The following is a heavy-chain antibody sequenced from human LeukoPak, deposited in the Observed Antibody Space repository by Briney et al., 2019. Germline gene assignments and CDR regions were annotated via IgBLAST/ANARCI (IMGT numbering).Heavy chain of an antibody. CDR2: ISSSGNT. D-gene: IGHD3-3*01. CDR1: GGSTSGGNCY. V-gene: IGHV4-39*02. J-gene: IGHJ4*02. Sequence: PSETLSLTCIVSGGSTSGGNCYWGWIRQPPGKGLEWIGGISSSGNTYYNPSLKSRITISTDTSKNHFSLKLSSVTAADTAVYYCARLGAGPTYYDFWSGYSSFYFDYWGQGTLVTVSS. CDR3: ARLGAGPTYYDFWSGYSSFYFDY.